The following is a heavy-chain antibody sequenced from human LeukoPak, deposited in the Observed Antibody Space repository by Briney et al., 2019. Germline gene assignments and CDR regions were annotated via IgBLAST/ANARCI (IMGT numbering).Heavy chain of an antibody. CDR3: ARDSSSGYYPGLYFQH. CDR1: GYSISSGYY. D-gene: IGHD6-19*01. J-gene: IGHJ1*01. Sequence: SETLSLTCTVSGYSISSGYYWGWIRQPPGKGLEWIGSVYHSGNTFYNPSLKSRVTISVDTSKNQFSLKLTSVTAADTAVYYCARDSSSGYYPGLYFQHWGQGTLVTVSS. V-gene: IGHV4-38-2*02. CDR2: VYHSGNT.